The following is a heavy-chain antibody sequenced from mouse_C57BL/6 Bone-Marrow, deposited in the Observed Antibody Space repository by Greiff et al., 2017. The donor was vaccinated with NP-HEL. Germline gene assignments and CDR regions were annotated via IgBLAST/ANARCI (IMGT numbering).Heavy chain of an antibody. Sequence: DVKLVESGGDLVKPGGSLKLSCAASGFTFSSYGMSWVRQTPDKRLEWVATISSGGSYTYYPARVKGRFTISRDNAKNTLYLQMSSRKSEDTAMDYCARHRGYTFAYWGQGTLVTVSA. V-gene: IGHV5-6*02. CDR2: ISSGGSYT. CDR3: ARHRGYTFAY. CDR1: GFTFSSYG. D-gene: IGHD2-2*01. J-gene: IGHJ3*01.